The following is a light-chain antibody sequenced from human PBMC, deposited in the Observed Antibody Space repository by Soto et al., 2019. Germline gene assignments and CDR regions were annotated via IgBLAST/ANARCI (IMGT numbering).Light chain of an antibody. CDR3: QQYNIYPYT. V-gene: IGKV1-5*01. J-gene: IGKJ2*01. CDR1: ESISNW. Sequence: DIQMTQSPSTLSASVGDRVTITCRASESISNWLAWYQQKPGKAPKLLIYDASSFKSGVPSRFSGSGSGTEFSLSISSLQPDDFATYYCQQYNIYPYTFGQGTKLEIK. CDR2: DAS.